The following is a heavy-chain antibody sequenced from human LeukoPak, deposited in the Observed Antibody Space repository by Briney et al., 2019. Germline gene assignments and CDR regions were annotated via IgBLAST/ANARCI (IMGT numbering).Heavy chain of an antibody. J-gene: IGHJ4*02. Sequence: GESLKIACTGSGHSFTSYWIGWVRHMPGQGREWIGMMYPGDSDTRYSPSFQGQVTISADKSISTAYLQWSSLKASDTAMYYCARHPLLRGYTYGYADYWGQGTLVTVSS. CDR1: GHSFTSYW. D-gene: IGHD5-18*01. CDR2: MYPGDSDT. CDR3: ARHPLLRGYTYGYADY. V-gene: IGHV5-51*01.